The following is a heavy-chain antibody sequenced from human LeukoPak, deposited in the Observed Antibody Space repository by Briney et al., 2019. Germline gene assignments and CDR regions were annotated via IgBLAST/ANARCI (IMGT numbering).Heavy chain of an antibody. CDR1: GFTFSSYA. Sequence: GGSLRLSCAASGFTFSSYAMHWVRQAPGKGLEWVAVISYDGSNKYYADSVKGRFTISRDNSKNTLYPQMNSLRAEDTAVYYCARDPVEIAAAGTSKQKKYYYYYYGMDVWGQGTTVTVSS. CDR3: ARDPVEIAAAGTSKQKKYYYYYYGMDV. J-gene: IGHJ6*02. D-gene: IGHD6-13*01. V-gene: IGHV3-30*04. CDR2: ISYDGSNK.